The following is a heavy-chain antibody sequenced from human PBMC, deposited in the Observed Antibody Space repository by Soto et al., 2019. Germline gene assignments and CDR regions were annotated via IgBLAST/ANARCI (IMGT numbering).Heavy chain of an antibody. D-gene: IGHD6-19*01. J-gene: IGHJ3*01. Sequence: GESLKISCKGSGYNFTNYWISWVRQMPGKGLEWTGRIDPSDSYTNYSPSFQGHVTISADKTISTTYLQWSSLKASDTAIYYCVRLLEYSSGWRPFDLWGQGTLVTVSS. CDR1: GYNFTNYW. CDR3: VRLLEYSSGWRPFDL. V-gene: IGHV5-10-1*01. CDR2: IDPSDSYT.